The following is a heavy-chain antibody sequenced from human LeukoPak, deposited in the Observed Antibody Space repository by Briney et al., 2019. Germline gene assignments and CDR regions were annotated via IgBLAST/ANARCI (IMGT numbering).Heavy chain of an antibody. V-gene: IGHV1-8*02. D-gene: IGHD6-13*01. CDR2: MNPNSGNT. J-gene: IGHJ6*02. Sequence: ASVKVSCKASGYTFTSYYMHWVRQAPGQGLEWMGWMNPNSGNTGYAQKFQGRVTMTRNTSISTAYMELSSLRSEDTAVYYCARMGRSSSWYWVNYYYYYGMDVWGQGTTVTVSS. CDR1: GYTFTSYY. CDR3: ARMGRSSSWYWVNYYYYYGMDV.